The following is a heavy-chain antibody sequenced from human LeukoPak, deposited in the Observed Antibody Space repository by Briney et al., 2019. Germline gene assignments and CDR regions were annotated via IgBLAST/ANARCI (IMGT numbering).Heavy chain of an antibody. D-gene: IGHD4-17*01. CDR2: ISAYNGNT. V-gene: IGHV1-18*01. CDR3: ARDGPMTTVTTDDAFDI. Sequence: ASVKVSCKASGYTLTTYGISWVRQAPGQGLEWMGWISAYNGNTNYAQKLQGRVTMTTDTSTSTAYMELRSLRSDDTAVYYCARDGPMTTVTTDDAFDIWGQGTMVTVSS. CDR1: GYTLTTYG. J-gene: IGHJ3*02.